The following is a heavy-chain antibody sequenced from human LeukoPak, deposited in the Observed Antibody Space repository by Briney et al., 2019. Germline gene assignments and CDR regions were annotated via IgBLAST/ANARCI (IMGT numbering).Heavy chain of an antibody. V-gene: IGHV3-7*03. J-gene: IGHJ4*02. D-gene: IGHD1-1*01. CDR1: GFTFNTYW. Sequence: GGSLRLSCAASGFTFNTYWMSWVRQAPGKGLEWVANIKPDRGEKYHVDSVKGRFTISRDNTKNSLFLQMNNLRAEDTAVYYCARGSWNPDYWGQGTLVTVSS. CDR2: IKPDRGEK. CDR3: ARGSWNPDY.